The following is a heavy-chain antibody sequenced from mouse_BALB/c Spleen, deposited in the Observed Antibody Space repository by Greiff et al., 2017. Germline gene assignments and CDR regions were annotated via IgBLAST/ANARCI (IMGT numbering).Heavy chain of an antibody. CDR1: GYTFTSYV. CDR2: INPYNDGT. Sequence: VQLQQSGPELVKPGASVKMSCKASGYTFTSYVMHWVKQKPGQGLEWIGYINPYNDGTKYNEKFKGKATLTSDKSSSTAYMELSSLTSEDSAVYYCARKTGSSYWYFDVWGAGTTVTVSS. V-gene: IGHV1-14*01. J-gene: IGHJ1*01. D-gene: IGHD1-1*01. CDR3: ARKTGSSYWYFDV.